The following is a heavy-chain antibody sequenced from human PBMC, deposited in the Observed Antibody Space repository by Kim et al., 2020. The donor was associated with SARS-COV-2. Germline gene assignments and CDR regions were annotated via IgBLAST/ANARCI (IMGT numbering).Heavy chain of an antibody. Sequence: SETLSLTCTVDGGSFSAFSWNWIRQSPGKGLEWIGAMSYSGSITYNPSLGSRVTISLDPYNNQFSLTLTSVTAADTAVYYCPGRGSCAYSCSFDYWGQGT. D-gene: IGHD2-2*01. CDR2: MSYSGSI. CDR1: GGSFSAFS. J-gene: IGHJ4*02. V-gene: IGHV4-34*01. CDR3: PGRGSCAYSCSFDY.